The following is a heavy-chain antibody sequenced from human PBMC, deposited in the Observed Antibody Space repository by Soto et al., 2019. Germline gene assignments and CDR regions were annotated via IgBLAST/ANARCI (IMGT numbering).Heavy chain of an antibody. CDR2: IYGGDGNT. CDR3: ARDRDWGMDV. D-gene: IGHD3-16*01. CDR1: GYTFTSYS. V-gene: IGHV1-3*01. J-gene: IGHJ6*02. Sequence: ASVKVSCKASGYTFTSYSLQWVRQAPGQRLEWMGWIYGGDGNTKYSPNVKGRVTLTRDTSASTAYMELNSLTSEDTAVYYCARDRDWGMDVWGPGTTVTVSS.